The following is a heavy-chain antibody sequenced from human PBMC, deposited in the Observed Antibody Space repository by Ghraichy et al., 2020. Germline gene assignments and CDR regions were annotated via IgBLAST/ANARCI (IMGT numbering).Heavy chain of an antibody. CDR1: GFTFSIYW. CDR3: ARGSHASGWFYDY. J-gene: IGHJ4*02. Sequence: GGSLRLSCAASGFTFSIYWMTWVRQAPGKGLEWVANIKQDGGEKYYVDSVKGRFTISRDNAKNSLYLQMSSLGAEDTAVYYCARGSHASGWFYDYWGQGTLVTVSS. D-gene: IGHD6-19*01. V-gene: IGHV3-7*01. CDR2: IKQDGGEK.